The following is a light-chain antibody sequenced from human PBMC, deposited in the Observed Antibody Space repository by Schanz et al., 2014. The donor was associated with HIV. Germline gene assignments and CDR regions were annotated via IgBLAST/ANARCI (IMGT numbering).Light chain of an antibody. J-gene: IGKJ2*01. Sequence: DIQMRQSPSSLSASVGDRVTITCRARQSIASYLNWYQQNPGEAPNLLIYGADGLQSGVPTRFSGSGSGTDFTLTITSLQPGDFATYYCQQSYTAPYTFGQGTKLEIK. CDR1: QSIASY. V-gene: IGKV1-39*01. CDR3: QQSYTAPYT. CDR2: GAD.